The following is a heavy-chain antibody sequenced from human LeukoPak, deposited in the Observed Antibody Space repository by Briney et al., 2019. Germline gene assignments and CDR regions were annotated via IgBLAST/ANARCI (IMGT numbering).Heavy chain of an antibody. CDR3: ARPISDAFDI. J-gene: IGHJ3*02. CDR1: GFTFNNYA. Sequence: GSLRLSCAASGFTFNNYAMSWVRQAPGKGLEWVAVISYDGSNKYYADTVKGRFTISRDNSKNTLYLQMNSLRAEDTAVYYCARPISDAFDIWGQGTMVTVSS. CDR2: ISYDGSNK. V-gene: IGHV3-30-3*01. D-gene: IGHD3-3*01.